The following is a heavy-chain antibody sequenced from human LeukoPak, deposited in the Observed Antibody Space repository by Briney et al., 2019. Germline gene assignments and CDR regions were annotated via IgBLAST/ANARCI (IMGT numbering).Heavy chain of an antibody. D-gene: IGHD2-15*01. CDR1: GFSFRNYW. V-gene: IGHV3-7*01. CDR2: IKKTGSET. CDR3: AREDGYCSGGNCYSYFDS. Sequence: QPGGSLRLSCAASGFSFRNYWMSWVRQAPGKGLEWVAYIKKTGSETYYVDSVEGRFTITRDNTRNSLFLQMYSLRAEDTAVYFCAREDGYCSGGNCYSYFDSWGQGTLVTVSS. J-gene: IGHJ4*02.